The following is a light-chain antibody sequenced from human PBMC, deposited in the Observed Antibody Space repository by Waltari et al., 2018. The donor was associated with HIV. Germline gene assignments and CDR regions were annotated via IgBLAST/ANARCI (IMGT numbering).Light chain of an antibody. Sequence: EIVLTQSPATLSLSPGERANLSCRASQSVSTSLAWYQQKPGQAPTLLIYDVSNRATGIPARFSGSGSGTDFTLTISSLEPEDFAVYYCQQRSNWPLTFGGGTKVEIK. CDR1: QSVSTS. CDR2: DVS. J-gene: IGKJ4*01. V-gene: IGKV3-11*01. CDR3: QQRSNWPLT.